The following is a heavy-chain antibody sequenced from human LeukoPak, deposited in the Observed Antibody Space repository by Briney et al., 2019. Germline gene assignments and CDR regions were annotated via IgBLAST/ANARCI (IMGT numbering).Heavy chain of an antibody. V-gene: IGHV4-38-2*02. Sequence: PSETLSLTCTVSGYSISSGYYWGWIRQPPGKGLEWIGSIYHSGRTYYNPSLKSRVTISVDTSKNQFSLKLSSVTAADTAVYYCARAITGTTRCFDYWGQGTLVTVSS. J-gene: IGHJ4*02. CDR2: IYHSGRT. D-gene: IGHD1-7*01. CDR3: ARAITGTTRCFDY. CDR1: GYSISSGYY.